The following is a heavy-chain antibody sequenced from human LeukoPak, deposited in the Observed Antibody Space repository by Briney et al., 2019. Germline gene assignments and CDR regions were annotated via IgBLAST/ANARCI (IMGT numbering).Heavy chain of an antibody. D-gene: IGHD6-19*01. CDR1: GGTFSSYA. V-gene: IGHV1-69*01. J-gene: IGHJ4*02. CDR2: IIPIFGTA. CDR3: ARAGYSSGWYGGTAGQ. Sequence: SVKVSCKASGGTFSSYAISWVRQAPGQGLEWMGGIIPIFGTANYAQKFQGRVTITADESTSTAYMELSSLRSEDTAVYYCARAGYSSGWYGGTAGQWGQGNLVTVSS.